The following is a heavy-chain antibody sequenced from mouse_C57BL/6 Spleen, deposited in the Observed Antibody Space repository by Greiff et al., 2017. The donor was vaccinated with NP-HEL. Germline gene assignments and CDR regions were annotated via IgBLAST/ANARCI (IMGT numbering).Heavy chain of an antibody. CDR2: ISSGGSYT. CDR3: ARRDSGYGFAY. Sequence: EVQLVESGGDLVKPGGSLKLSCAASGFTFSSYGMSWVRQTPDKRLEWVATISSGGSYTYYPDSVKGRFTISRDNAKNTLYLQMSSLKSEDTAMYYCARRDSGYGFAYWGQGTLVTVSA. V-gene: IGHV5-6*01. D-gene: IGHD3-2*02. CDR1: GFTFSSYG. J-gene: IGHJ3*01.